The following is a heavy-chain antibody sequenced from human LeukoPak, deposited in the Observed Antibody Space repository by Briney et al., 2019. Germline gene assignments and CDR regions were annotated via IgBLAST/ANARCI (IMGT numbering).Heavy chain of an antibody. Sequence: PGGSLRLSCAASGFTFSSYGMHWVRQAPGKGLEWVAFIRYDGSNKYYADSVKGRFTISRDNSKNTLYLQMNSLRAEDTAVYYCASAMTTTGILDAFDIWGQGTMVTVSS. CDR1: GFTFSSYG. V-gene: IGHV3-30*02. CDR2: IRYDGSNK. CDR3: ASAMTTTGILDAFDI. J-gene: IGHJ3*02. D-gene: IGHD1-1*01.